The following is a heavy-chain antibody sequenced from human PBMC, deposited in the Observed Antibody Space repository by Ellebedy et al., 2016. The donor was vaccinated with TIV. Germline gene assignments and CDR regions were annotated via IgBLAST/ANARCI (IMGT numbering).Heavy chain of an antibody. Sequence: GESLKISXAASGFSFSAYYMDWVRQAPGKGLEWVGRSRNRHDGYTTEYAPSVEGRFTISRDESKDSLFLQMSSLKIEDTAVYYCAREDWWRFDPWGQGTLVTVSS. J-gene: IGHJ5*02. V-gene: IGHV3-72*01. D-gene: IGHD2-15*01. CDR1: GFSFSAYY. CDR2: SRNRHDGYTT. CDR3: AREDWWRFDP.